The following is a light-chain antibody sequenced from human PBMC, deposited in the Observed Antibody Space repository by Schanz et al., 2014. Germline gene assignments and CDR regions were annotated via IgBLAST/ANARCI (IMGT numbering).Light chain of an antibody. CDR2: GNN. J-gene: IGLJ1*01. CDR1: SSNIGAGYD. Sequence: QSVLTQPPSVSGAPGQRVTVSCTGGSSNIGAGYDVHWYQQLPGTAPRLLIYGNNNRPSGVPDRFSGSKSGNTASLTVSGLQAEDEADYYCSSNGGVNIYVFGTGTKLTVL. V-gene: IGLV1-40*01. CDR3: SSNGGVNIYV.